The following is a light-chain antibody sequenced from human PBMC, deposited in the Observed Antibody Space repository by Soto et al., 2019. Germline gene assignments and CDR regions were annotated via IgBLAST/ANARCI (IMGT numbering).Light chain of an antibody. J-gene: IGLJ3*02. CDR3: CSYAGSYTHWV. CDR2: DVS. V-gene: IGLV2-11*01. CDR1: SSDVGAYNY. Sequence: QSALTQPRSVSGSPGQSVTISCTGTSSDVGAYNYVSWYQKHPDKAPKLIIYDVSKRPSGVPDRFSGSKSGNTASLTISGLQDEDEADYHCCSYAGSYTHWVFGGGTKLTVL.